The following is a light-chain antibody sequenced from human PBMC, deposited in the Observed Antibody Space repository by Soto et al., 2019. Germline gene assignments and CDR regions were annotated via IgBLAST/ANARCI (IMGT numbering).Light chain of an antibody. CDR3: HQYDNWPKT. V-gene: IGKV3-15*01. CDR2: DTS. Sequence: EIVTTQSPATLSVSPWEIASLSCRASQSISSNLACYQHKPGQAPRLLIYDTSTRATDIPARFSGSGSGTEFTLTISSLQSEDFAVYYCHQYDNWPKTLGQGTRLEIK. J-gene: IGKJ5*01. CDR1: QSISSN.